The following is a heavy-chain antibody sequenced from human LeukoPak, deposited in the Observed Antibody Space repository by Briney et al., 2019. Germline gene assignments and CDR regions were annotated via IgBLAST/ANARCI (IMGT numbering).Heavy chain of an antibody. CDR2: ISASGDST. CDR1: GFTFGSYA. J-gene: IGHJ4*02. CDR3: AKVKSGDHDVLTPFDY. D-gene: IGHD3-9*01. V-gene: IGHV3-23*01. Sequence: GGSLRLSCATSGFTFGSYAMSWVRQAPGKGLEWVPSISASGDSTYHTDSVKGRFTISRDNSKNTLYLQMNSLRAEDTAVYFCAKVKSGDHDVLTPFDYWGQGTLVTVSS.